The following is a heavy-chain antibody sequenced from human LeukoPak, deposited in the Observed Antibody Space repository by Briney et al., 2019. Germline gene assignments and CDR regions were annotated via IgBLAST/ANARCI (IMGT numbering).Heavy chain of an antibody. CDR3: AREGAYYDSSGTKRSYFDY. J-gene: IGHJ4*02. Sequence: GGSLRLSCAASGFTFSSYGMHWVRQAPGKGLEWVALIWYDGSNKYHADSVKGRFTISSDNSKNTLYLQMNSLRAEDTAVYYCAREGAYYDSSGTKRSYFDYWGQGTLVTVSS. CDR2: IWYDGSNK. CDR1: GFTFSSYG. D-gene: IGHD3-22*01. V-gene: IGHV3-33*01.